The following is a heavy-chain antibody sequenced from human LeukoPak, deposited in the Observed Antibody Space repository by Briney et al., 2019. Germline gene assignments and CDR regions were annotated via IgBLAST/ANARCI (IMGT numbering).Heavy chain of an antibody. D-gene: IGHD4-17*01. J-gene: IGHJ3*02. CDR1: GFTFSSYW. Sequence: GGALRLSCAASGFTFSSYWMSWVRQAPGKGLEWVATIKQDGSQKEYVDSVKGRFTISRDNAKNSLYLQMNSLRAEDTAVYYCARDPTVTNFHDAFDIWGQGTMVTVSS. V-gene: IGHV3-7*05. CDR2: IKQDGSQK. CDR3: ARDPTVTNFHDAFDI.